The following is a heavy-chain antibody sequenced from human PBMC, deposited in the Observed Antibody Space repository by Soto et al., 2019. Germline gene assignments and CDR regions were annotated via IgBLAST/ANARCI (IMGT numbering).Heavy chain of an antibody. CDR2: INSNTGGT. D-gene: IGHD1-7*01. CDR3: ARESVVTGTHHFDY. V-gene: IGHV1-2*02. J-gene: IGHJ4*02. CDR1: GYPFKDYF. Sequence: GXSVKVSCKASGYPFKDYFLHWVRQAPGQGLEWMGWINSNTGGTNYAQKFQGRVTMTRDTPISTAYMELSRLTSDDTAVYHCARESVVTGTHHFDYWGQGTLVTVSS.